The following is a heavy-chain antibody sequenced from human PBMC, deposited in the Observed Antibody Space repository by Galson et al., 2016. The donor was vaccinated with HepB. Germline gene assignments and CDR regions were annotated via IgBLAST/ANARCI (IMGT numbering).Heavy chain of an antibody. CDR3: ARAVVVLTMGKTGWFEP. J-gene: IGHJ5*02. CDR2: IIPMSGSV. V-gene: IGHV1-69*13. Sequence: SVKVSCKASGGAFTSYAISWVRQAPGLGLDWMGGIIPMSGSVDYAHKLQGKVTFTADESTRTAYMELTRLRSEDTAIFYCARAVVVLTMGKTGWFEPWGQATLVIFSS. CDR1: GGAFTSYA. D-gene: IGHD2-15*01.